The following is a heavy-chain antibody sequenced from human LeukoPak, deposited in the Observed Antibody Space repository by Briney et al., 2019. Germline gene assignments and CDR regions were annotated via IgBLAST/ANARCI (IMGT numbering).Heavy chain of an antibody. V-gene: IGHV3-64*01. D-gene: IGHD6-19*01. Sequence: GGSLRLSCAASGFIFSIYAMLWVRQAPGKGLEYVSGITINGGSTFYANSVKGRFTISRDNSKNTLYLQMGSLRGEDMAMYYCAREFADYSSGLYRLGYWGQGTLVTVSS. CDR3: AREFADYSSGLYRLGY. J-gene: IGHJ4*02. CDR1: GFIFSIYA. CDR2: ITINGGST.